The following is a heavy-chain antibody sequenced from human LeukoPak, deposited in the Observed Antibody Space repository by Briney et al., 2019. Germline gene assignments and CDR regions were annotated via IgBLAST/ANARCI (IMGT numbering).Heavy chain of an antibody. CDR2: IYYSGST. J-gene: IGHJ4*02. V-gene: IGHV4-30-4*08. Sequence: SQTLSLTCTVSGGSISSGDYYWSWLRQPPGKGLEWIGYIYYSGSTYYNPSLKSRVTISVDTSKNQFSLKLSSVTAADTAVYYCARVGGPYDSRFDYWGQGTLVTVSS. CDR1: GGSISSGDYY. D-gene: IGHD3-22*01. CDR3: ARVGGPYDSRFDY.